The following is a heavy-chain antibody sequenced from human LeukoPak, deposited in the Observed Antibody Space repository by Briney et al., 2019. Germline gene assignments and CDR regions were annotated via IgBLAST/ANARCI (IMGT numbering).Heavy chain of an antibody. D-gene: IGHD2-2*03. CDR3: AREIVVGYCSSTSCYDAFDI. CDR1: GYTFTSYY. CDR2: INPSGGST. V-gene: IGHV1-46*01. J-gene: IGHJ3*02. Sequence: ASVELSCNASGYTFTSYYMHWVRQAPGQGLEWMGIINPSGGSTSYAQKFQGRVTMTRDTSTSTVYMELSSLRSEDTAVYYCAREIVVGYCSSTSCYDAFDIWGQGTMVAVSS.